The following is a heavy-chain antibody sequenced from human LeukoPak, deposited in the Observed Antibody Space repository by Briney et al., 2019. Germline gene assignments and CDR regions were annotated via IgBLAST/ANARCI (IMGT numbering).Heavy chain of an antibody. CDR2: IRSKAYGGTT. CDR1: GFTFGDYA. CDR3: RASVGLWFRELFQAKSVDY. J-gene: IGHJ4*02. V-gene: IGHV3-49*03. Sequence: GGSLRLSCTASGFTFGDYAMSWFRQAPGKGLERVGFIRSKAYGGTTEYAASVKGRFTISRDDSKSIAYLQMNGLKTEDTAVYYCRASVGLWFRELFQAKSVDYWGQGTLVTVSS. D-gene: IGHD3-10*01.